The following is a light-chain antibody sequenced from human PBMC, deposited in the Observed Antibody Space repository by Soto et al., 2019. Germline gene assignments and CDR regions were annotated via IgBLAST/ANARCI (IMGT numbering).Light chain of an antibody. V-gene: IGLV2-14*01. J-gene: IGLJ1*01. CDR1: SSDVGGYNY. CDR2: DVS. CDR3: SSYTSSSTRV. Sequence: LTQPASVSGSPGQSITISCTGTSSDVGGYNYVSWYQQHPGIAPKLMIYDVSNRPSRVSNRFSGSKSGNTASLSISGLQAEDEADYYCSSYTSSSTRVFGTGTKVTVL.